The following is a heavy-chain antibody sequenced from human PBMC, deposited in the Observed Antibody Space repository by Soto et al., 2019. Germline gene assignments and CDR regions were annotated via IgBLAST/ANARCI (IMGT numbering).Heavy chain of an antibody. V-gene: IGHV3-33*01. J-gene: IGHJ4*02. Sequence: GGSLRLSCAASGFTFSSYGMHWVRRAPGKGLEWVAVIWYDGSNKYYADSVKGRFTISRDNSKSMLYLQMNTLRAEDTAVYYCERVDDGDYGGWWGQGTLVTVSS. CDR1: GFTFSSYG. D-gene: IGHD4-17*01. CDR3: ERVDDGDYGGW. CDR2: IWYDGSNK.